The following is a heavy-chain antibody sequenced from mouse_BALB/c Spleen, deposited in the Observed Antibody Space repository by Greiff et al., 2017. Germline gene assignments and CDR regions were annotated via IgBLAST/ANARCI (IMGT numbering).Heavy chain of an antibody. CDR3: ASAYGSSSWFAY. J-gene: IGHJ3*01. Sequence: EVHLVESGGDLVKPGGSLKLSCAASGFTFSSYGMSWVRQTPDKRLEWVATISSGGSYTYYPDSVKGRFTISRDNAKNTLYLQMSSLKSEDTAMYYCASAYGSSSWFAYWGQGTLVTVSA. D-gene: IGHD1-1*01. CDR2: ISSGGSYT. V-gene: IGHV5-6*01. CDR1: GFTFSSYG.